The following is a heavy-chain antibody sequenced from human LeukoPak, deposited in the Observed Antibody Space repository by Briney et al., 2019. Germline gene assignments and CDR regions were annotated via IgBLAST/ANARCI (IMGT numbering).Heavy chain of an antibody. CDR1: GYTFTSYD. J-gene: IGHJ3*02. Sequence: ASVTASCKASGYTFTSYDINWVRQATGQGLEWMGWMNPNSGNTGYAQKFQGRVTMTRNTSISTAYMELSSLRSEDTAVYYCVGVRDAFDIWGQGTMVTVSS. CDR3: VGVRDAFDI. CDR2: MNPNSGNT. D-gene: IGHD3-10*01. V-gene: IGHV1-8*01.